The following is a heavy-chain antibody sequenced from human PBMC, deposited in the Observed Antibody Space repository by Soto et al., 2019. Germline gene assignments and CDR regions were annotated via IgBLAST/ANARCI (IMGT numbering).Heavy chain of an antibody. Sequence: SETLSVTCSFYYGSFSGYYLTLIRQPPGTGLEWIGEINHSGSTNYNPSLKSRVTISVDTSKNQFSLKLTSVTAADTAVYYCARDKITGLFEYWGQGTLVTVSS. CDR3: ARDKITGLFEY. V-gene: IGHV4-34*01. CDR1: YGSFSGYY. CDR2: INHSGST. D-gene: IGHD2-8*02. J-gene: IGHJ4*02.